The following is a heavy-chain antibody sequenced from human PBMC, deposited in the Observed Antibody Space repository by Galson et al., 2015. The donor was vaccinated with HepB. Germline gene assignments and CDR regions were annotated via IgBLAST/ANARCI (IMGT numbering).Heavy chain of an antibody. CDR3: TKEAKRTIVRVDTRATEGWFDP. J-gene: IGHJ5*02. Sequence: SLRLSCAASGFTFSRYGIHWVRQAPGKGLEWVAVISHDGSDKFYADSVRGRFTISRDNSKNTLFLQMNSLRPEDTALYYCTKEAKRTIVRVDTRATEGWFDPWGQGTQVTVSS. CDR1: GFTFSRYG. D-gene: IGHD3-3*01. CDR2: ISHDGSDK. V-gene: IGHV3-30*18.